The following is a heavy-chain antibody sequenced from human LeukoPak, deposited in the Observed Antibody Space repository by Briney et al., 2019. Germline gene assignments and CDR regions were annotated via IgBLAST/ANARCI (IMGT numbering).Heavy chain of an antibody. J-gene: IGHJ5*02. D-gene: IGHD4-17*01. V-gene: IGHV4-59*01. CDR2: IYYSGST. CDR1: GGSISSYY. Sequence: SETLSLTCTVSGGSISSYYWSWIRQPPGKGLEWIGYIYYSGSTNYNPSLKSRVTISVDTSKNQFSLKLSSVTAADTAVYYCARHTVTTQCNWFDRWGQGTLVTVSS. CDR3: ARHTVTTQCNWFDR.